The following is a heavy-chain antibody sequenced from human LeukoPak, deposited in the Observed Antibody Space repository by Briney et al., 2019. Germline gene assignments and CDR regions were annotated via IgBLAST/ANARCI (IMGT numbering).Heavy chain of an antibody. CDR2: SYPGDADT. CDR3: AIRHCTNGVCHPHYFDY. D-gene: IGHD2-8*01. J-gene: IGHJ4*02. CDR1: GYSFTSYW. V-gene: IGHV5-51*01. Sequence: GESLKISCKGSGYSFTSYWIGWVRQMPGKGLEWMGISYPGDADTRYSPSFQGQVTISADESISAAYLQWSSLKASDTAMYYCAIRHCTNGVCHPHYFDYWGQGTLVTVSS.